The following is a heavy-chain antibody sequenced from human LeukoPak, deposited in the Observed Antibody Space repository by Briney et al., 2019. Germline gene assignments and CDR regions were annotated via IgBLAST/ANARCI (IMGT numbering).Heavy chain of an antibody. J-gene: IGHJ5*02. V-gene: IGHV4-61*05. D-gene: IGHD6-13*01. CDR2: IYYSGST. CDR1: GGSISSSNYY. CDR3: ARVPRIEAGATGDWFDP. Sequence: SETLSLTCTVSGGSISSSNYYWGWIRQPPGKGLEWIGFIYYSGSTNYNPSLKSRVTISVDTSKNQFFLNLRSVTAADTAVYYCARVPRIEAGATGDWFDPWGQGTVVTVSS.